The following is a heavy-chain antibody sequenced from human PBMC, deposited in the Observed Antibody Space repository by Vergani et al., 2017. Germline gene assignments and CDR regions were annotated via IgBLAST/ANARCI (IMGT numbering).Heavy chain of an antibody. D-gene: IGHD3-9*01. CDR3: AKDPLLRYFDWSFDY. V-gene: IGHV3-66*01. CDR1: GFTVSSNY. CDR2: IYSGGST. J-gene: IGHJ4*02. Sequence: EVQLVESGGGLVQPGGSLRLSCAASGFTVSSNYMSWVRQAPGKGLEWVSVIYSGGSTYYADSVKGRFTISRDNSKNTLYLQMNSLRAEDTAVYYCAKDPLLRYFDWSFDYWGQGTLVTVSS.